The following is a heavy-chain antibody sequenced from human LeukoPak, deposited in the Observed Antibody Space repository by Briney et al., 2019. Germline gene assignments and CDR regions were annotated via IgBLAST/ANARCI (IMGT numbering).Heavy chain of an antibody. CDR2: INPNSGGT. V-gene: IGHV1-2*02. D-gene: IGHD1-14*01. CDR1: GYTFADYY. J-gene: IGHJ4*02. CDR3: AKDHTIRSFDS. Sequence: ASVKVSCKASGYTFADYYMHWVRQAPGQGLEWMGWINPNSGGTKYGQKFQGRVTMTRDRSISTAYMELSRLRSDDTAVYYCAKDHTIRSFDSWGQGTLVTVSS.